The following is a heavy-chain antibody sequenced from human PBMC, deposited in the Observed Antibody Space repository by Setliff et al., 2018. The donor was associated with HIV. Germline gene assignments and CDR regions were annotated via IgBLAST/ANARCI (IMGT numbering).Heavy chain of an antibody. CDR3: ATIRLTMVRGIPNWFDP. CDR2: INHSGST. V-gene: IGHV4-34*01. Sequence: PSETLSLTCAVYGGSFSGYYWSWIRQSPGKGLEWIGEINHSGSTKYNPSLKSRVTISVDTSKNQFSLKLSSVTAADTAVYYCATIRLTMVRGIPNWFDPWGQGTLVTVSS. J-gene: IGHJ5*02. D-gene: IGHD3-10*01. CDR1: GGSFSGYY.